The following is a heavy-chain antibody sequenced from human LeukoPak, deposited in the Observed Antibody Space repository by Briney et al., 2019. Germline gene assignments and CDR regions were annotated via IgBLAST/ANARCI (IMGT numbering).Heavy chain of an antibody. CDR3: AKDRGDYYDSSGPDY. D-gene: IGHD3-22*01. CDR1: GFTFSSYG. J-gene: IGHJ4*02. V-gene: IGHV3-30*02. CDR2: IWYGGSNK. Sequence: PGGSLRLSCAASGFTFSSYGMHWVRQAPGKGLEWVAVIWYGGSNKYYADSVKGRFTISRDNSKNTLYLQMNSLRAEDTAVYYCAKDRGDYYDSSGPDYWGQGTLVTVSS.